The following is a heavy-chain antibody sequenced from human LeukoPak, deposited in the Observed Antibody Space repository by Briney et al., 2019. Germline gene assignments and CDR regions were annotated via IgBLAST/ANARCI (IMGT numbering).Heavy chain of an antibody. CDR2: LSSGGST. CDR1: GGSFSGYY. V-gene: IGHV4-34*01. D-gene: IGHD4-17*01. CDR3: ARHRYGDYNY. J-gene: IGHJ4*02. Sequence: SETLSLTCAVYGGSFSGYYWSWIRQPPGKGLEWIGSLSSGGSTYYNPSLKSRVTISVDTSKNQFSLRLSSMTAADTAVYYCARHRYGDYNYWGQGTLVTVSS.